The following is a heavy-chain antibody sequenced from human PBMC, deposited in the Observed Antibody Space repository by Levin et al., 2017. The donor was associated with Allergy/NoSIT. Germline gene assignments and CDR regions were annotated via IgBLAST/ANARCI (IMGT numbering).Heavy chain of an antibody. Sequence: PSETLSLTCTVSGGSISSYYWSWIRQPPGKGLEWIGYIYYSGNTNYNPSLKSRVTMSVDTSKNQFSLKLSSVTAADTAVYYCARYYCSSTSCLHFDYWGQGTLVTVSS. CDR1: GGSISSYY. CDR2: IYYSGNT. CDR3: ARYYCSSTSCLHFDY. D-gene: IGHD2-2*01. J-gene: IGHJ4*02. V-gene: IGHV4-59*01.